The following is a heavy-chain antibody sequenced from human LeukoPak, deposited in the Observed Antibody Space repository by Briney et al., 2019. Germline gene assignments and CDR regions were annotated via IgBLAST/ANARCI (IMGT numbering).Heavy chain of an antibody. CDR3: ARVVYCSGGSCYSVAFDI. CDR2: IYYSGST. Sequence: SEXXSLTCTVSDGSISSYYWSWLRQPPGKGLEWIGYIYYSGSTNYDPSLKSRVTISVDTSKNQFSLKLSSVTAADTAVYYCARVVYCSGGSCYSVAFDIWGQGTMVTVSS. D-gene: IGHD2-15*01. J-gene: IGHJ3*02. V-gene: IGHV4-59*01. CDR1: DGSISSYY.